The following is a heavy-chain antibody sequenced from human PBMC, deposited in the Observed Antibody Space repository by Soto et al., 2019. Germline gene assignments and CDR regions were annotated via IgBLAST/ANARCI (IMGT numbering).Heavy chain of an antibody. J-gene: IGHJ4*02. D-gene: IGHD6-13*01. CDR1: GFTFSSYW. V-gene: IGHV3-74*01. CDR3: ARGGSSSWFRALDY. Sequence: EVQLVESGGGLVQPGGSLRLSCVASGFTFSSYWMHWVRQAPGKGLVWVSRTNSDGGNTGYADSVKGRFTISRDNAKNTLYLQMNSLGAEDTAVCYCARGGSSSWFRALDYWGLGTLVTVSS. CDR2: TNSDGGNT.